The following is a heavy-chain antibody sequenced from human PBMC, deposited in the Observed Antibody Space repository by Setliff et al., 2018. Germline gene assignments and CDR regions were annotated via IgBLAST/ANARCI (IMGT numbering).Heavy chain of an antibody. CDR2: ININNFNT. Sequence: GASVKVSCKASGYTFTNFGITWVRQAPGQGLEWMGWININNFNTKYAQKLQDRVTMTTDTSTSTAYMELRSLRSDDTAVYYCARINFYVSSGYYYAPELWGQGTTVTVS. CDR1: GYTFTNFG. J-gene: IGHJ4*02. D-gene: IGHD3-22*01. V-gene: IGHV1-18*01. CDR3: ARINFYVSSGYYYAPEL.